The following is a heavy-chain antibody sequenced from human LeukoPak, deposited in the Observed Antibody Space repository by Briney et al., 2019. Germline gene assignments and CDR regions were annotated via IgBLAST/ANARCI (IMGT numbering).Heavy chain of an antibody. Sequence: GGSLGLSCAASGFTFNNYAMTWVRQAPGKGLEWVSVINGGGSSYYADSVKGRFTVSRDNSKNTLYLQMNSLRDEDTAVYYCAKGQGYNYGDSIDYWGQGTLVTVSS. D-gene: IGHD5-18*01. V-gene: IGHV3-23*01. CDR3: AKGQGYNYGDSIDY. CDR1: GFTFNNYA. CDR2: INGGGSS. J-gene: IGHJ4*02.